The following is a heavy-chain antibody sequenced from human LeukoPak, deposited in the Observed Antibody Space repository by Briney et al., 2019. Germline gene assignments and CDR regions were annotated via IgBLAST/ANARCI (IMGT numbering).Heavy chain of an antibody. J-gene: IGHJ3*02. CDR1: GFIASSNY. V-gene: IGHV3-53*01. Sequence: GGSLRLSCAASGFIASSNYMSWVRQAPGKGLEWVSVIYSGSSTYYADSVKGRFAISRDDSKNTLYLQMNSLRAEDTAVYYCAREVVVLTPGGFDIWGQGTMVTVSS. D-gene: IGHD3-22*01. CDR2: IYSGSST. CDR3: AREVVVLTPGGFDI.